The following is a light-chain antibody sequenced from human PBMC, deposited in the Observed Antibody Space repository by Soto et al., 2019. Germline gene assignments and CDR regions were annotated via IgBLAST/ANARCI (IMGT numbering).Light chain of an antibody. CDR1: QDVSIF. Sequence: EILLAQSPATLSLSPGERATLFCKASQDVSIFLAWYQQKPGQAPRLLIHDASNRATGVPARFSGSGSGRDFTLTITSLEPEDFAVYYCQQRSTWLYTFGQGTKLEV. V-gene: IGKV3-11*02. CDR3: QQRSTWLYT. J-gene: IGKJ2*01. CDR2: DAS.